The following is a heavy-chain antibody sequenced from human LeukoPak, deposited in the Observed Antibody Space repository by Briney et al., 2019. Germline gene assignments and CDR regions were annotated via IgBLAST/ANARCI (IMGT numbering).Heavy chain of an antibody. CDR3: ARRGRFLEWFDP. Sequence: RQPPGKXLEWIGFIYTSGSTNYNPSLKSRVTISVDTSKNQFSLKLSSVTAADTAVYYCARRGRFLEWFDPWGQGTLVTVSS. CDR2: IYTSGST. D-gene: IGHD3-3*01. J-gene: IGHJ5*02. V-gene: IGHV4-4*09.